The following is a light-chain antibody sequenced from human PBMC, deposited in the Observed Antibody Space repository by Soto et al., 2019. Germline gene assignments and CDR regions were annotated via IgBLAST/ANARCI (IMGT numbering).Light chain of an antibody. Sequence: ENVLTQSPGTLSWSPGDRASLSCRASQSVSNNYLAWHQQRPGQAPRLLIFGASNRATGVPDRFTGSASGTDFTLTISRLQPEDFALYFCQQYASSPVTFGGGTKVDIK. CDR2: GAS. J-gene: IGKJ4*01. CDR1: QSVSNNY. V-gene: IGKV3-20*01. CDR3: QQYASSPVT.